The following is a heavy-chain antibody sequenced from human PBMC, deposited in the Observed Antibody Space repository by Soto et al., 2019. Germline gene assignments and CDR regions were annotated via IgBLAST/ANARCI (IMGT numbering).Heavy chain of an antibody. V-gene: IGHV4-30-4*01. J-gene: IGHJ6*02. CDR2: IYYSGST. CDR1: GGSISSGDYY. Sequence: QVQLQESGPGLVKPSQTLSLTCTVSGGSISSGDYYWSWIRQPPGKGLEWIGYIYYSGSTYYNPSLKSRVTISVDTSKNQFSLKLSSVTAADTAVYYCARDRKLWFGELPTDGMDVWGQGTTVTVSS. CDR3: ARDRKLWFGELPTDGMDV. D-gene: IGHD3-10*01.